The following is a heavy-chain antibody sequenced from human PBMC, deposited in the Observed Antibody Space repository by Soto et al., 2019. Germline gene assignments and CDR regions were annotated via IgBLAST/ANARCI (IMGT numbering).Heavy chain of an antibody. J-gene: IGHJ4*02. D-gene: IGHD6-13*01. CDR1: GFTVSSNY. V-gene: IGHV3-53*01. CDR2: IYSGGST. Sequence: EVQLVESGGGLIQPGGSLRLSCAASGFTVSSNYMSWVRQAPGKGLEWVSVIYSGGSTYYADSVKGRFTISRDNSKNTLYLQMNSPRAEDTAVYYCARVKYSSSWYRRGSRFDYWGQGTLVTVSS. CDR3: ARVKYSSSWYRRGSRFDY.